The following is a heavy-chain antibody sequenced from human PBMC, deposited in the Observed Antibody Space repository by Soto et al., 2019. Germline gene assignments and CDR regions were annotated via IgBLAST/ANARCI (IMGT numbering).Heavy chain of an antibody. J-gene: IGHJ5*02. V-gene: IGHV4-59*01. CDR2: IYYSGST. CDR1: GGSISSYY. D-gene: IGHD6-19*01. Sequence: SETLSLTCTFSGGSISSYYWSWIRQPPGKGLEWIGYIYYSGSTNYNPSLKSRVTISVDTSKNQFSLKLSSVTAADTAVYYCARDLGSGWLNWFDPWGQGTLVTVS. CDR3: ARDLGSGWLNWFDP.